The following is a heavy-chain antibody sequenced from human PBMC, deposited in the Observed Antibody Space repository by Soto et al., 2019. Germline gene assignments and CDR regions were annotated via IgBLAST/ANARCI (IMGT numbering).Heavy chain of an antibody. J-gene: IGHJ4*02. D-gene: IGHD3-10*01. V-gene: IGHV4-30-2*01. CDR3: ASHYYGSGTPSYYFNY. Sequence: QLQLQESGSGLVKPSQTLSLTCAVSGGSISSDGYSWSWIRQPPGKGLEWIGYIYHSGSTYYNPSLNSRVTISVDRSKNQFSLKLNSVTAADTAVYYCASHYYGSGTPSYYFNYWGQGTLVTVSS. CDR1: GGSISSDGYS. CDR2: IYHSGST.